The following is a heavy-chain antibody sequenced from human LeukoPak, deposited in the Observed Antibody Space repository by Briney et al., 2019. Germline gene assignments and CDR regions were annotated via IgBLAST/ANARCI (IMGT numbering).Heavy chain of an antibody. V-gene: IGHV3-23*01. J-gene: IGHJ4*02. CDR2: ITGGGENT. D-gene: IGHD6-19*01. CDR3: VKGGWADY. CDR1: GFTFSNYA. Sequence: PGGSLRLSCAASGFTFSNYAMHWVRQAPGKGLEWVSSITGGGENTYYADSVKGRFTISRQDFKNTLSLEMITLRADDTAIYYCVKGGWADYWGQGTLVTVSS.